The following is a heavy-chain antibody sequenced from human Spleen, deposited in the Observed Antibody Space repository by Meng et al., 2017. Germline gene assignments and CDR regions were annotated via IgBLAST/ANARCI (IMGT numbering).Heavy chain of an antibody. CDR2: IYYSGST. Sequence: SETLSLTCTVSGGSISSGGYYWTWIRQHPGKGLEWIGYIYYSGSTYYNPSLKSRLTISVDTSQNQFSLNLISVTAADTAVYFCARDFGINGMDVWGQGTTVTVSS. CDR3: ARDFGINGMDV. CDR1: GGSISSGGYY. V-gene: IGHV4-31*03. D-gene: IGHD3-16*01. J-gene: IGHJ6*02.